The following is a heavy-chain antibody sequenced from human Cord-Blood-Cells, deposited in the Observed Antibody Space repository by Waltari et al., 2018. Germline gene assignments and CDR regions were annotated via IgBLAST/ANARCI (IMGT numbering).Heavy chain of an antibody. CDR3: ARPTGGP. J-gene: IGHJ5*02. Sequence: EVQLVESGGGLVQPGGSLRLSCAASGFTSSSYWMSWVRQAPGKGLEWVANIKKDGSEKYYVDSVKGRFTISRDNAKNSLYLQMNSLRAEDTAVYYCARPTGGPWGQGTLVTVSS. V-gene: IGHV3-7*01. D-gene: IGHD7-27*01. CDR2: IKKDGSEK. CDR1: GFTSSSYW.